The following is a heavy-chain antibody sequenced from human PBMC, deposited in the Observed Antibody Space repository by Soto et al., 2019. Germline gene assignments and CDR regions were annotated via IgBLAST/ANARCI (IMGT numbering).Heavy chain of an antibody. Sequence: GGSLRLSCAASGFTFSSYGMHWVRQAPGKGLEWVAVISYDGSNKYYADSVKGRFTISRDNSKNTLYLQMNSLRAEDTAVYYCAKAGWKSSSSDDYYYYYYMDVWGKGTTVTVSS. D-gene: IGHD6-6*01. CDR1: GFTFSSYG. CDR2: ISYDGSNK. CDR3: AKAGWKSSSSDDYYYYYYMDV. V-gene: IGHV3-30*18. J-gene: IGHJ6*03.